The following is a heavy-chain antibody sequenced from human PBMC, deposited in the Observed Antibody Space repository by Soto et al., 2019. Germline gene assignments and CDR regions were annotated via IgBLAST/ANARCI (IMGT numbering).Heavy chain of an antibody. CDR1: GFTFSSYA. D-gene: IGHD5-12*01. Sequence: GGSLRLSCAASGFTFSSYAMHWVRQAPGKGLEWVAVISYDGSNKYYADSVKGRFTISRDNSKNTLYLQMNSLRAEDTAVYYCARGGSRVYYYYGMDVWGQGTTVTVSS. CDR2: ISYDGSNK. V-gene: IGHV3-30-3*01. CDR3: ARGGSRVYYYYGMDV. J-gene: IGHJ6*02.